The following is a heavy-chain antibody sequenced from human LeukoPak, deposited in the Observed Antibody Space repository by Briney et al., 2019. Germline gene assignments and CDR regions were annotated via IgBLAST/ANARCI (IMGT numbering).Heavy chain of an antibody. D-gene: IGHD3-22*01. Sequence: SGPTLVNPTETLTLTCTVSGFSLSNARMGVSWIRQPPGKALEWLAHIFSNDEKSYSTSLKSRLTISKDTSKSQVVLTMTNMDPVDTATYYCARIIHYYDSSGYSFFDYWGQETLVTVSS. V-gene: IGHV2-26*01. CDR2: IFSNDEK. CDR3: ARIIHYYDSSGYSFFDY. CDR1: GFSLSNARMG. J-gene: IGHJ4*02.